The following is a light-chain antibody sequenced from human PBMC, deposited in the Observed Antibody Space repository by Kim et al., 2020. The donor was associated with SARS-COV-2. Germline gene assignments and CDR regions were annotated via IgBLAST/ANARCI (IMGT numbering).Light chain of an antibody. CDR1: QCVSRW. J-gene: IGKJ1*01. V-gene: IGKV1-5*01. CDR2: DGS. CDR3: QHRQT. Sequence: SSLSASVSDRFTLTCRASQCVSRWLAWYQQKPGKAPKLLIYDGSNLQSGVRSRCSGSESGTKFTLTISSLQPDDFAIYYCQHRQTFGQGTKVDIK.